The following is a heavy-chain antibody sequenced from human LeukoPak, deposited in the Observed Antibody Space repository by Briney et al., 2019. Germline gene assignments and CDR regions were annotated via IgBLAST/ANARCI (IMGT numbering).Heavy chain of an antibody. D-gene: IGHD6-19*01. Sequence: GGSLRLSCAASGFTFSSYAMHWVRQAPGKGLEWVAVISYDGSNKYYADSVKGRFTISRDNSKNTLYLQMNSLRAEDTAVYYCARDSSQAVASPTGYYYYGMDVWGQGTTVTVSS. V-gene: IGHV3-30*04. CDR1: GFTFSSYA. J-gene: IGHJ6*02. CDR3: ARDSSQAVASPTGYYYYGMDV. CDR2: ISYDGSNK.